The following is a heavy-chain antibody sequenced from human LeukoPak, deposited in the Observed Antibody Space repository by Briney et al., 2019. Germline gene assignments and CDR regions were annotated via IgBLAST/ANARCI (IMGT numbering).Heavy chain of an antibody. J-gene: IGHJ5*02. CDR3: ARAPYGLNWFDP. Sequence: SETLSLTCAVYGGSFSGYYWSWIRQPPGKGLEWIGEINHSGSTNYNPSLKSRVTISVDTSKNQFSLKLSSVTAADTAVYYCARAPYGLNWFDPWGQGTLVTVSS. D-gene: IGHD3-10*01. CDR1: GGSFSGYY. CDR2: INHSGST. V-gene: IGHV4-34*01.